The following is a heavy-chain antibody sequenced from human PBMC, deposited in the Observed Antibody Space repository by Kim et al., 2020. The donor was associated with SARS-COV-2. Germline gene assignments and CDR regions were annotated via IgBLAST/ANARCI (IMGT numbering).Heavy chain of an antibody. CDR1: GFSFSSYG. CDR2: IWYDGTDK. J-gene: IGHJ6*02. Sequence: GGSLRLSCAASGFSFSSYGMHWVRQAPGKGLEWVALIWYDGTDKYYADSLKGRFTVSRDNSKNTLYLQMNSLRGEDTAIYYCARDHGSGWFFHYYGLDVWGQGTTVTVSS. CDR3: ARDHGSGWFFHYYGLDV. D-gene: IGHD6-19*01. V-gene: IGHV3-33*01.